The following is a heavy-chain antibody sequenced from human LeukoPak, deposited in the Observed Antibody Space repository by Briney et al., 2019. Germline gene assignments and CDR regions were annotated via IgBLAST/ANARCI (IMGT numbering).Heavy chain of an antibody. D-gene: IGHD3-9*01. CDR2: ISGSGGST. CDR3: ATALSITYYDILTPDY. V-gene: IGHV3-23*01. J-gene: IGHJ4*02. Sequence: PGGSLRLSCAASGFTFSSYAMGWVRQAPGKGLEWVSAISGSGGSTYYADSVKGRFTISRDNSKNTLYLQMNSLRAEDTAVYYCATALSITYYDILTPDYWGQGTLVTVSS. CDR1: GFTFSSYA.